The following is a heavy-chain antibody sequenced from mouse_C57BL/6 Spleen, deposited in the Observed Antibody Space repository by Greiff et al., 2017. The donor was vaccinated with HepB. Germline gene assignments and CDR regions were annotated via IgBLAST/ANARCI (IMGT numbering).Heavy chain of an antibody. V-gene: IGHV2-9-1*01. D-gene: IGHD2-4*01. J-gene: IGHJ3*01. CDR2: IWTGGGT. Sequence: VKLVESGPGLVAPSQSLSITCTVSGFSLTSYAISWVRQPPGKGLEWLGVIWTGGGTNYNSALKSRLSISKDNSKSQVFLKMNSLQTDDTARYYCATHIYYDYDVFFAYWGQGTLVTVSA. CDR1: GFSLTSYA. CDR3: ATHIYYDYDVFFAY.